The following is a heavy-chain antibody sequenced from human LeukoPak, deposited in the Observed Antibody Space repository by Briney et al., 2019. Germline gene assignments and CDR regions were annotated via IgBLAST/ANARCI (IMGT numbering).Heavy chain of an antibody. CDR1: GFTFSSYN. D-gene: IGHD3-22*01. Sequence: GGSLRLSCAASGFTFSSYNMNWVRQAPGKGLEWVSYISSSGSTIYYADSVKGRFTISRDNAKNSLYLQMNSLRAEDTAVYYCARDLLGYYDSFWGQGTLVTVSS. J-gene: IGHJ4*02. CDR2: ISSSGSTI. CDR3: ARDLLGYYDSF. V-gene: IGHV3-48*03.